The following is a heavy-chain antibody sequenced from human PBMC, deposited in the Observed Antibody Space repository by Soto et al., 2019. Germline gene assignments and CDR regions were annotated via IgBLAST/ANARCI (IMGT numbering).Heavy chain of an antibody. D-gene: IGHD3-3*01. V-gene: IGHV4-59*01. CDR1: GGSISSYY. Sequence: PSETLSLTCTFSGGSISSYYWSWIRQPPGKGLEWIGYIYYSGSTNYNPSLKSRVTISVDTSKNQFSLKLSSVTAADTAVYYCARLVSYYDFWSGQSQPSGWYFDLWGRGTLVTVSS. J-gene: IGHJ2*01. CDR2: IYYSGST. CDR3: ARLVSYYDFWSGQSQPSGWYFDL.